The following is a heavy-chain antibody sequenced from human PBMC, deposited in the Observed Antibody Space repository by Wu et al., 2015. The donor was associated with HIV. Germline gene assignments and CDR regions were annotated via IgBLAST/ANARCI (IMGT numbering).Heavy chain of an antibody. J-gene: IGHJ5*01. CDR2: INPTGDST. Sequence: QVQLVQSGAEVKKPGASVKVSCKSSQYFFTTYQVHWVRQAPGQGLEWMGVINPTGDSTDYAQKFQGRVIVTRDTSTNTVYLDLTSLRPDDTAIYYCATSTTALNWFDSWGQGALVTVSS. D-gene: IGHD1-1*01. V-gene: IGHV1-46*01. CDR1: QYFFTTYQ. CDR3: ATSTTALNWFDS.